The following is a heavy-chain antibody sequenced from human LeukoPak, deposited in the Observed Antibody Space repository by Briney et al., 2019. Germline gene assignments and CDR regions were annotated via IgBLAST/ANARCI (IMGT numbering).Heavy chain of an antibody. CDR1: GFTFSSYE. Sequence: PGGSLRLSCAASGFTFSSYEMNWVRQAPGKGLEWVSYISSSGSTVYYTDSVKGRFTISRDNAKNSLYLQMNSLRAEDTAVYYCAREVYYDSRGGGIWGQGTMVTVSS. CDR2: ISSSGSTV. CDR3: AREVYYDSRGGGI. D-gene: IGHD3-22*01. V-gene: IGHV3-48*03. J-gene: IGHJ3*02.